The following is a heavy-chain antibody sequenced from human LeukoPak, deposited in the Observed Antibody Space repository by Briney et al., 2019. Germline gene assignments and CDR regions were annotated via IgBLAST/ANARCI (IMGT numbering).Heavy chain of an antibody. CDR2: INHSGST. Sequence: PSETLSLTCAVYGGSFSGYYWSWIRQPPGKGLEWIGEINHSGSTNYNPSLKSRVTISVDTSKNQFSLKLSSVTAADTAVYYCARYGYSSSSSSLDYWGQGTLVTVSS. CDR1: GGSFSGYY. V-gene: IGHV4-34*01. D-gene: IGHD6-6*01. CDR3: ARYGYSSSSSSLDY. J-gene: IGHJ4*02.